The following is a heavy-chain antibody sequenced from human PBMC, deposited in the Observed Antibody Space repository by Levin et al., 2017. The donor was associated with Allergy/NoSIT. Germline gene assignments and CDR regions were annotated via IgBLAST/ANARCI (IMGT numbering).Heavy chain of an antibody. Sequence: GESLKISCKASGYTFTSYYMHWVRQAPGQGLEWMGIINPSGGSTSYAQKFQGRVTMTRDTSTSTVYMELSSLRSEDTAVYYCARDGGVVEMATITAYYYYGMDVWGQGTTVTVSS. CDR1: GYTFTSYY. D-gene: IGHD5-24*01. J-gene: IGHJ6*02. CDR3: ARDGGVVEMATITAYYYYGMDV. V-gene: IGHV1-46*01. CDR2: INPSGGST.